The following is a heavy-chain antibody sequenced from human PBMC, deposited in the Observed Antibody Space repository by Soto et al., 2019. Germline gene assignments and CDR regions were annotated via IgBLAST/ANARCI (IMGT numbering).Heavy chain of an antibody. J-gene: IGHJ4*02. CDR3: ARDPVTMVRGVIPYLDY. CDR2: INAGDDIT. D-gene: IGHD3-10*01. Sequence: ASVKVSCKASGYTFMSYPLHWVRHAPGQRPEWMGWINAGDDITQFSQKFQGRLTFTRDTSASTGYMELRSLRSEDTAVYYCARDPVTMVRGVIPYLDYWGQGTPVPVAS. V-gene: IGHV1-3*01. CDR1: GYTFMSYP.